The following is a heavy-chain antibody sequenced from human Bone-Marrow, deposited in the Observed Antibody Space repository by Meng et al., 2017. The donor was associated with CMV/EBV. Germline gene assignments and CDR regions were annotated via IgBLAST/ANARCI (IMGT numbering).Heavy chain of an antibody. V-gene: IGHV1-8*02. Sequence: ASVKVSCKASGYTFTSYYMHWVRQATGQGLEWMGWMNPNSGNTGYAQKFQGRVTMTRNTSISTAYMELSSLRSEDTAVYYCARGFKKYQLPRPSRFDPWGQGPLVTVYS. D-gene: IGHD2-2*01. J-gene: IGHJ5*02. CDR3: ARGFKKYQLPRPSRFDP. CDR1: GYTFTSYY. CDR2: MNPNSGNT.